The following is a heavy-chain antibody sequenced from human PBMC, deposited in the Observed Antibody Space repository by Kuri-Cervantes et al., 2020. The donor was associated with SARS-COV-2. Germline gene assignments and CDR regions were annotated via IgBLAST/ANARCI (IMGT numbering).Heavy chain of an antibody. J-gene: IGHJ6*02. D-gene: IGHD3-10*01. V-gene: IGHV3-30*02. CDR1: GFTFSNYG. Sequence: GGSLRLSCPASGFTFSNYGMHWVRQAPGKGLEWVALIWVDGSNKYYADSVKGRFTISRDNSRNTLYLQMNSLRAEDTAVYYCAKGRGWFGELLRGAYDYYGMDVWGQGTTVTVSS. CDR2: IWVDGSNK. CDR3: AKGRGWFGELLRGAYDYYGMDV.